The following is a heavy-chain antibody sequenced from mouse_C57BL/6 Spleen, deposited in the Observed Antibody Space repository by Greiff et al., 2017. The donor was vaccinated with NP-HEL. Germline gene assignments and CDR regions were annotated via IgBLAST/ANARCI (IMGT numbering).Heavy chain of an antibody. CDR1: GYTFTEYT. CDR2: FYPGSGSI. CDR3: ARHEPDGYYPPYYFDY. V-gene: IGHV1-62-2*01. J-gene: IGHJ2*01. Sequence: QVQLKESGAELVKPGASVKLSCKASGYTFTEYTIHWVKQRSGQGLEWIGWFYPGSGSIKYNEKFKDKATLTADKSSSTVYMELSRLTSEDSAVYFCARHEPDGYYPPYYFDYWGQGTTLTVSS. D-gene: IGHD2-3*01.